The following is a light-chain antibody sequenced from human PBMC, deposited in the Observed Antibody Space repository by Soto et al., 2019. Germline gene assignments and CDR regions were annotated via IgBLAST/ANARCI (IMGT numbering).Light chain of an antibody. CDR1: QTINNN. Sequence: VMTQAPATLSVSPGERATLSCRASQTINNNVAWYQLKDCQVPRLVIYGASTSATDIPARFSGSGSGTEFTLTISSLQSEDFAEYHCQQYNNWPQTFGQVTKVDI. J-gene: IGKJ1*01. CDR3: QQYNNWPQT. CDR2: GAS. V-gene: IGKV3-15*01.